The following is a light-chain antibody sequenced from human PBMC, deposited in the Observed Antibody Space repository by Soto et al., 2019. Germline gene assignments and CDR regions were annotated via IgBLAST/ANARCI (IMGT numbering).Light chain of an antibody. Sequence: EIVLTQSPATLSVSPGERATLSCRASQSVSSNLAWYQQKPGQAPRLLMFGASTRATNIPARFSGSGSGTEFTLTISRLEPEDFAVYYCQQYGSSPLTFGGGTKVEIK. CDR3: QQYGSSPLT. CDR2: GAS. J-gene: IGKJ4*01. V-gene: IGKV3-20*01. CDR1: QSVSSN.